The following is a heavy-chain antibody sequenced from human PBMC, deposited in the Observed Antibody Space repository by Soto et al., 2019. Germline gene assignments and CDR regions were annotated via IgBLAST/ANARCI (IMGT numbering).Heavy chain of an antibody. CDR2: ISYDGSNK. Sequence: PGGSLRLSCAASGFTFSSYAMHWVRQAPGKGLEWVAVISYDGSNKYYADSVKGRFTISRDNSKNTLYLQMNSLRAEDTAVYYCARDSIFPYWGQGTLVTVSS. CDR3: ARDSIFPY. CDR1: GFTFSSYA. J-gene: IGHJ4*02. V-gene: IGHV3-30-3*01.